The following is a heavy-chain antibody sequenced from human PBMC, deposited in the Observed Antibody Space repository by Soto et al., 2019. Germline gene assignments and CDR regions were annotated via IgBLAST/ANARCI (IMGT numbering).Heavy chain of an antibody. V-gene: IGHV4-30-4*01. D-gene: IGHD2-15*01. CDR2: IYYSGST. J-gene: IGHJ4*02. Sequence: PSETLSLTCTVSGGSISSGDYYWSWIRQPPGKGLEWIGYIYYSGSTYYNPSLKSRVTISVDTSKNQFSLKLSSVTAADTAVYYCARRFTGYCSGGSCQSPAPIDYWGQGTLVTVSS. CDR3: ARRFTGYCSGGSCQSPAPIDY. CDR1: GGSISSGDYY.